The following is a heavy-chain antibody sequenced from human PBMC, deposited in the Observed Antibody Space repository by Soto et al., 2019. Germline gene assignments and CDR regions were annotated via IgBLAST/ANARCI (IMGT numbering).Heavy chain of an antibody. V-gene: IGHV3-73*01. D-gene: IGHD4-17*01. CDR2: IRSKANNYAT. J-gene: IGHJ4*02. CDR1: GFTFSGSA. Sequence: EVQLVESGGGLVQPGECLKLSCAVSGFTFSGSAMHWVRQASGKGLEWVGRIRSKANNYATAYAASVKGRFTISRDDSKNTAYLQMNSLKSEDTAVYYCTRGYGDYVRDYWGQGTLVTVSS. CDR3: TRGYGDYVRDY.